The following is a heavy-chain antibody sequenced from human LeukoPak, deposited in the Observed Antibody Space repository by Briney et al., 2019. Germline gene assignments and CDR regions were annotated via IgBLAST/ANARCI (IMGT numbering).Heavy chain of an antibody. CDR1: GFTFSDYY. D-gene: IGHD3-3*01. Sequence: GGSLRLSCAASGFTFSDYYMSWIRQAPGKGLEWDSYISSSGSTIYYADSVKGRFTISRDNAKNSLYLQMNSLRAEDTAVYYCARNYDFWSGAATDYWGQGTLVTVSS. CDR3: ARNYDFWSGAATDY. CDR2: ISSSGSTI. J-gene: IGHJ4*02. V-gene: IGHV3-11*01.